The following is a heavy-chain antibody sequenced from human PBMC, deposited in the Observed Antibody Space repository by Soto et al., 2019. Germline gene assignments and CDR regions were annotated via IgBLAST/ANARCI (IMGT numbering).Heavy chain of an antibody. CDR3: ARGPHPTSGDYGWFDP. J-gene: IGHJ5*02. CDR1: GGSISGYY. CDR2: VYYTGST. V-gene: IGHV4-59*12. Sequence: SETLSLTCTVSGGSISGYYWSWIRQPPGKGLEWVGYVYYTGSTNYNPSLKSRLTISVDTSKNQFSLKLSSVTAADTAVYYCARGPHPTSGDYGWFDPWGQGTPVTVSS. D-gene: IGHD2-21*02.